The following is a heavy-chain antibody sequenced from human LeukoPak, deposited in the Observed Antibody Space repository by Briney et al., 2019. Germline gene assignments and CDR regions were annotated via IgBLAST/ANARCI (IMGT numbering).Heavy chain of an antibody. J-gene: IGHJ4*02. D-gene: IGHD5-18*01. CDR1: GGSISSYY. Sequence: KTSETLSLTCTVSGGSISSYYWSWIRQPPGKGLEWIGYIYYSGSTNYNPSLKSRVTISVDTSENQSSLKLSSVTAADTAVYYCARGLSYGYGFHFDYWGQGTLVTVSS. CDR3: ARGLSYGYGFHFDY. CDR2: IYYSGST. V-gene: IGHV4-59*01.